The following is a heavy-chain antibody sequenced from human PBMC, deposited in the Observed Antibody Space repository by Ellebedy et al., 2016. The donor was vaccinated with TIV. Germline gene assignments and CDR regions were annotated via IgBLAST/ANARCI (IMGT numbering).Heavy chain of an antibody. J-gene: IGHJ5*02. CDR3: ARRNDYGDYINWFDP. Sequence: MPSETLSLTCTVPGGSISSSSYYWGWIRQPPGKGLEWIGTIYYSRSTYYNPSLKSRVTISLDTSKNQFSLKLSSVTAADTAVYYCARRNDYGDYINWFDPWGQGTLVTVSS. CDR2: IYYSRST. D-gene: IGHD4-17*01. V-gene: IGHV4-39*01. CDR1: GGSISSSSYY.